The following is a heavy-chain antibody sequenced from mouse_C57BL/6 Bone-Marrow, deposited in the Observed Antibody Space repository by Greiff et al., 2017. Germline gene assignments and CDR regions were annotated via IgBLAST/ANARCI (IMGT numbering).Heavy chain of an antibody. V-gene: IGHV1-15*01. CDR2: IDPETGGT. CDR1: GYTFTDYE. CDR3: TRGRIYDGYYSYAMDY. D-gene: IGHD2-3*01. Sequence: VQLQQSGAELVRPGASVTLSCKASGYTFTDYEMHWVKQTPVHGLEWIGAIDPETGGTAYNQKFKGKAILTADKSSSTAYMELRSLTSEDSAVYYCTRGRIYDGYYSYAMDYWGQGTSVTVSS. J-gene: IGHJ4*01.